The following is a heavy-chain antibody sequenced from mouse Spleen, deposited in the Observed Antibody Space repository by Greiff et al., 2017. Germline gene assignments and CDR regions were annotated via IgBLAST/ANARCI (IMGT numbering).Heavy chain of an antibody. CDR3: ARRVGLLFAY. Sequence: EVQLQQSGPGLVKPSQSLSLTCSVTGYSITSGYYWNWIRQFPGNKLEWMGYISYDGSNNYNPSLKNRISITRDTSKNQFFLKLNSVTTEDTATYYCARRVGLLFAYWGQGTLVTVSA. J-gene: IGHJ3*01. D-gene: IGHD1-1*02. CDR1: GYSITSGYY. CDR2: ISYDGSN. V-gene: IGHV3-6*01.